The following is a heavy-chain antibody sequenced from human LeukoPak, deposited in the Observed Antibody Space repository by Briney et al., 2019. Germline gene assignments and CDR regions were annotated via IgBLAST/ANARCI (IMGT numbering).Heavy chain of an antibody. J-gene: IGHJ5*02. Sequence: SETLSLTCTVSGGSFINYYWNWIRQPAGKALEWIGRISTSGSTNYNPSVNTRVTMSIDTSKNQFSLKLSSVTAADTAVYYCARGVPPGYSGYDFTAWFDPWGQGALVTVSS. V-gene: IGHV4-4*07. D-gene: IGHD5-12*01. CDR1: GGSFINYY. CDR2: ISTSGST. CDR3: ARGVPPGYSGYDFTAWFDP.